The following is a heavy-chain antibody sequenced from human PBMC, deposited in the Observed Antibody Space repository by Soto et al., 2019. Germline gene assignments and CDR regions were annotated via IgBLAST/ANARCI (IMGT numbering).Heavy chain of an antibody. Sequence: GASVKVSCKASGYTFTSYYMHWVRQAPGRGLEWMGIINPSGGRTSYAQKFQGRVTMTRDTSTSTVYMELSSLRSEDTAVYYCARDILNYYDSSGYFDYWGQGSLVTVSS. CDR2: INPSGGRT. J-gene: IGHJ4*02. V-gene: IGHV1-46*01. D-gene: IGHD3-22*01. CDR3: ARDILNYYDSSGYFDY. CDR1: GYTFTSYY.